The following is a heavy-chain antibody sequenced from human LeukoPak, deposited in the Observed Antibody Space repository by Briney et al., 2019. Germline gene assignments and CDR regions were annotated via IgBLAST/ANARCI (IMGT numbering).Heavy chain of an antibody. CDR3: ARGVVGATGDFDY. CDR1: GGTFSSYA. Sequence: ASVKVSCKASGGTFSSYAISWVRQAPGQGLEWMGRIIPIFGTANYAQKFQGRVTITTDESTSTAYMELSSLRSEDTAVYYCARGVVGATGDFDYWGQGTLVTVSS. J-gene: IGHJ4*02. D-gene: IGHD1-26*01. V-gene: IGHV1-69*05. CDR2: IIPIFGTA.